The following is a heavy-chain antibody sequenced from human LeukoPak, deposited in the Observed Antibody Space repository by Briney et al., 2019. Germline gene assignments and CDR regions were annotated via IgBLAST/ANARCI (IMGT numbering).Heavy chain of an antibody. Sequence: ASVKVSCKASGYSFNDYYIYWVRQAPGQGLEWMGGINPKSGGTKYAQNFQGRVTMTRETSISTAHMELSRLRSDDTAVYYCARVSLRGYDGDYWGQGTLVTVSS. D-gene: IGHD5-18*01. J-gene: IGHJ4*02. V-gene: IGHV1-2*02. CDR2: INPKSGGT. CDR3: ARVSLRGYDGDY. CDR1: GYSFNDYY.